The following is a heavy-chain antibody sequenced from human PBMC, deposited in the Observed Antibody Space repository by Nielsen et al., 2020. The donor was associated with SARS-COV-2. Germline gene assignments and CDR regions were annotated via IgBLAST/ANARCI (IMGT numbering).Heavy chain of an antibody. CDR1: GASISSSDSY. CDR3: AREPYNSGLNYFDY. V-gene: IGHV4-30-4*01. CDR2: IYYSGRT. J-gene: IGHJ4*02. D-gene: IGHD6-19*01. Sequence: SETLSLTCTVSGASISSSDSYWTWIRQPPGKGLEWIGYIYYSGRTFYSPSLKSRVTISLDTSKNQFSLKLPSVTAADTAVYYCAREPYNSGLNYFDYWGQGALVTVSS.